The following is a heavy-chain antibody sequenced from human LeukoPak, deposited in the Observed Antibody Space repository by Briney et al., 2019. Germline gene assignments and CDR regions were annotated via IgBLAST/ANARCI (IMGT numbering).Heavy chain of an antibody. CDR1: GFTFSSYA. Sequence: GGSLRLSCAASGFTFSSYAMSWVRQAPGKGLEWVSAISGSGGSTYYADSVKGRFTISRDNSKNTLYLQMNSLRAEDTAVYYCASQPVLLLFGKSPYYFEYSGHGTLVTASS. V-gene: IGHV3-23*01. CDR2: ISGSGGST. D-gene: IGHD3-10*01. CDR3: ASQPVLLLFGKSPYYFEY. J-gene: IGHJ4*01.